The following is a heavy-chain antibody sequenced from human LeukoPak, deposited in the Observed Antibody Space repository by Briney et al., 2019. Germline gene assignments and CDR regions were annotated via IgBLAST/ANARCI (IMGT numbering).Heavy chain of an antibody. V-gene: IGHV3-23*01. D-gene: IGHD3-10*01. Sequence: PGGSLRLSCAASGFTFSSYGMHWVRQAPGKGLEWVSAISTSGGSTYYADSVKGRFTISRDNSKNTLYLQMNSLRAEDSAVYYCATLLLWFGEETSEGYWGQGTLVTVSS. J-gene: IGHJ4*02. CDR3: ATLLLWFGEETSEGY. CDR2: ISTSGGST. CDR1: GFTFSSYG.